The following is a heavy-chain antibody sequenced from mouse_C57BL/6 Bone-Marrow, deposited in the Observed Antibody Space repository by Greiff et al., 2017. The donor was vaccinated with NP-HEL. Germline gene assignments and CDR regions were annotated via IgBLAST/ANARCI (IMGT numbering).Heavy chain of an antibody. J-gene: IGHJ1*03. CDR2: INPYNGGT. D-gene: IGHD1-1*01. CDR3: ARLDYGSSPWYFDV. Sequence: VHVKQSGPVLVKPGASVKMSCKASGYTFTDYYMNWVKQSHGQSLEWIGVINPYNGGTSYNQKFKGKATLTVDKSSSTAYMELNSLTSEDSAVYYCARLDYGSSPWYFDVWGTGTTVTVSS. V-gene: IGHV1-19*01. CDR1: GYTFTDYY.